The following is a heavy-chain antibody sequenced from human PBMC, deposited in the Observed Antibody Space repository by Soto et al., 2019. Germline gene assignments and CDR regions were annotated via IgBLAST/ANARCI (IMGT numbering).Heavy chain of an antibody. CDR2: ISGSGGST. J-gene: IGHJ4*02. V-gene: IGHV3-23*01. D-gene: IGHD6-19*01. CDR1: GFTFSSYA. CDR3: TKVPPNQLGYSSGWYDY. Sequence: GGSLRLSCAASGFTFSSYAMSWVRQAPGKGLEWVSAISGSGGSTYYADSVKGRFTISRDNYKNTLYLQMNSLRAEDTAVYYCTKVPPNQLGYSSGWYDYWGQGTLVTVSS.